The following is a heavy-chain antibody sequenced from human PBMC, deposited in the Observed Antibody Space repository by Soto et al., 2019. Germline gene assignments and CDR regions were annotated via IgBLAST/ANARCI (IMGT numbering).Heavy chain of an antibody. CDR1: GFTFSSYW. CDR3: AKVWASDYSNTYGMDV. D-gene: IGHD4-4*01. CDR2: INSDGSST. Sequence: GGSLGLSCAASGFTFSSYWMHWVRQAPGKGLVWVSRINSDGSSTSYADSVKGRFTISRDNAKNTLYLQMNSLRAEDTAVYYCAKVWASDYSNTYGMDVWGQGTTVTVSS. V-gene: IGHV3-74*01. J-gene: IGHJ6*02.